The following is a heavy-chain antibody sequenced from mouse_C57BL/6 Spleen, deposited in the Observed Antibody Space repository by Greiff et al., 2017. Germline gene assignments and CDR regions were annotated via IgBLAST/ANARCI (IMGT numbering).Heavy chain of an antibody. V-gene: IGHV3-6*01. J-gene: IGHJ3*01. CDR2: ISYDGSN. CDR1: GYSITSGYY. CDR3: AREGDGNYGGFAY. Sequence: EVKLMESGPGLVKPSQSLSLTCSVTGYSITSGYYWNWIRQFPGNKLEWMGYISYDGSNNYNPSLKNRISITRDTSKNQFCLKLNYVTTEDTATYYCAREGDGNYGGFAYWGQGTLVTVSA. D-gene: IGHD2-1*01.